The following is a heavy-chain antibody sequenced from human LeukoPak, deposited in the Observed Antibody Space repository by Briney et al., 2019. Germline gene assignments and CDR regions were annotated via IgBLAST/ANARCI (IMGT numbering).Heavy chain of an antibody. V-gene: IGHV3-74*01. J-gene: IGHJ4*02. CDR3: ARISSDSISYYDH. CDR2: INSDGSST. Sequence: GGSLRLSCAASGFTSSSYWMHWVRQAPGKGLVWVSRINSDGSSTSYADSVKGRFTISRDNAKNTLFLQMNSLRAEDTAVYYCARISSDSISYYDHWGQGTLVTVSS. CDR1: GFTSSSYW. D-gene: IGHD3-22*01.